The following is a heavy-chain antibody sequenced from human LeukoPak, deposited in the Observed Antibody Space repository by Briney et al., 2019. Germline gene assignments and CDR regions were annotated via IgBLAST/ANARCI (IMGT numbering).Heavy chain of an antibody. CDR1: GGSISSYY. D-gene: IGHD3-3*01. V-gene: IGHV4-59*12. J-gene: IGHJ5*02. CDR3: AKNGQSGFSFDP. Sequence: PSETLSLTCTVSGGSISSYYWSWLRQPPGKGLEWIGYIYYSGSTNYNPSLKSRVTISADTSKNQFSLKLNSVTAADTAVYYCAKNGQSGFSFDPWGQGTLVTVSS. CDR2: IYYSGST.